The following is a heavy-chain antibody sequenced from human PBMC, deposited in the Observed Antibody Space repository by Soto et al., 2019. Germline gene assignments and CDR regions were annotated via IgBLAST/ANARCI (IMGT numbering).Heavy chain of an antibody. Sequence: SETLSLTCTVSGGSISNYYWSWIRQPPGKGLEWIGYIFYSGSTNYNPSLKSRVTISIDTSNKHLSLHLSSVTAADTGVYYCASSSPFHYWGPGILVTVSS. J-gene: IGHJ4*02. D-gene: IGHD6-6*01. V-gene: IGHV4-59*08. CDR2: IFYSGST. CDR3: ASSSPFHY. CDR1: GGSISNYY.